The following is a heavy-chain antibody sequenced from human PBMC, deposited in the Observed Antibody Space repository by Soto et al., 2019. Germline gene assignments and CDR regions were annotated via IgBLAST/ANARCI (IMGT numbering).Heavy chain of an antibody. Sequence: HPGGSLRLSCAASGFTFSSYAMSWVRQAPGKGLEWVSAISGSGGSTYYADSVKGRFTISRDNSKNTLYLQMNSLRAEDTAVYYCAKRCRGYRQLYYYYYMAVWGKGTTVTVSS. D-gene: IGHD6-13*01. J-gene: IGHJ6*03. CDR1: GFTFSSYA. CDR3: AKRCRGYRQLYYYYYMAV. CDR2: ISGSGGST. V-gene: IGHV3-23*01.